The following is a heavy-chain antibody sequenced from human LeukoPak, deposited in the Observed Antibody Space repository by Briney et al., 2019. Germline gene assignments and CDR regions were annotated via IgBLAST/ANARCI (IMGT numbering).Heavy chain of an antibody. CDR3: TKLAVASADS. CDR2: ISPSGSTK. V-gene: IGHV3-48*03. Sequence: GESLKISCAASGFSFSSYEMNWVRQAPGKGLEWVSNISPSGSTKYYADSVKGRFTVSRDNAKNSLYLQMNSLRAGGTGVYYCTKLAVASADSWGQGTLVTISS. J-gene: IGHJ4*02. D-gene: IGHD6-19*01. CDR1: GFSFSSYE.